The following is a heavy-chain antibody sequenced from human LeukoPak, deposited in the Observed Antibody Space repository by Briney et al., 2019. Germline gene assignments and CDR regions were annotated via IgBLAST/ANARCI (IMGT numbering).Heavy chain of an antibody. D-gene: IGHD3-22*01. CDR1: GFTFSSYG. V-gene: IGHV3-33*01. CDR3: ARDGSGYYDSSARGGFDY. Sequence: GGSLRLSCAASGFTFSSYGMHWVRQAPGKGLEGVAVIGYDGSNKYYADSVKGRFTISRDNSKNTLYLQMNSLRAEDTAVYYCARDGSGYYDSSARGGFDYWGQGTLVTVSS. J-gene: IGHJ4*02. CDR2: IGYDGSNK.